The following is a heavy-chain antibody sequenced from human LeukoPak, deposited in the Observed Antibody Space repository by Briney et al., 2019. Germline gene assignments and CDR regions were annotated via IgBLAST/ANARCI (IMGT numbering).Heavy chain of an antibody. D-gene: IGHD4-23*01. CDR1: GDIVSSNSAA. CDR2: TYYRSKWYN. Sequence: SQTLSLTCAISGDIVSSNSAARNWIRQSPSRGLEWLGRTYYRSKWYNDYAVSVKSRITINPDTSKNQFSLQLNSVTPEDTAVYYCASSPVARYYGMDVWGQGTTVTVSS. J-gene: IGHJ6*02. V-gene: IGHV6-1*01. CDR3: ASSPVARYYGMDV.